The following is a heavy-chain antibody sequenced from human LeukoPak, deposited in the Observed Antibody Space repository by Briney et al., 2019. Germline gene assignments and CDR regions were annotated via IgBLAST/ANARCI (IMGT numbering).Heavy chain of an antibody. CDR3: ARDKGRADIVVVPAGTFDP. CDR2: IIPIFGTA. D-gene: IGHD2-2*01. V-gene: IGHV1-69*05. J-gene: IGHJ5*02. Sequence: SVKVSCKASGGTFSSYAISWVRQAPGQGLEWMGGIIPIFGTANYAQKFQGRVTITTDESTSTAYMELSSLRSEDTAVYYCARDKGRADIVVVPAGTFDPWGQGTLVTVSS. CDR1: GGTFSSYA.